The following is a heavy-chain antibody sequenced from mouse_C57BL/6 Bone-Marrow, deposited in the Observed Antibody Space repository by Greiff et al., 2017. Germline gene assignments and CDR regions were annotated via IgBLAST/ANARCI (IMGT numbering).Heavy chain of an antibody. CDR2: IYPRSGNT. CDR3: ARAWDYGSSFDY. V-gene: IGHV1-81*01. D-gene: IGHD1-1*01. CDR1: GYTFTSYG. Sequence: QVQLKQSGAELARPGASVKLSCKASGYTFTSYGISWVKQRTGQGLEWIGEIYPRSGNTYYTEKFKGKATLTAHKSSSTAYMELRSLTSEDSAVYFCARAWDYGSSFDYWGQGTTLTVSS. J-gene: IGHJ2*01.